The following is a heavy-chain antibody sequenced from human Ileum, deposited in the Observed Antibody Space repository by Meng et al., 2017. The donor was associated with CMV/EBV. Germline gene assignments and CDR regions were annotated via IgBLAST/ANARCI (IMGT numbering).Heavy chain of an antibody. CDR1: GYSFTSYW. CDR3: ARLSIAAVGNYYYYYSMDV. CDR2: IYPGDSDT. J-gene: IGHJ6*01. Sequence: GESLKISCKGSGYSFTSYWIGWVRQMPGKGLEWMGIIYPGDSDTRYSPSFQGQVTISADKSISTAYLQWSSLKASDTAMYYCARLSIAAVGNYYYYYSMDVWGQGTTVTVDS. V-gene: IGHV5-51*01. D-gene: IGHD6-13*01.